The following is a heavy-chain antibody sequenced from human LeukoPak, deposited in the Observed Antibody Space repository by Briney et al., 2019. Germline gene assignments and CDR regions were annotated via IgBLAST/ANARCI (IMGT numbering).Heavy chain of an antibody. CDR3: ARDQSSSGYYYVGVDY. V-gene: IGHV3-30*03. CDR1: GFTFSGYG. CDR2: ISYDGSNK. Sequence: GGSLRLSCAASGFTFSGYGMHWVRQAPGKGLEWVAVISYDGSNKYYADSVKGRFTISRDNSKNTLYLQMNSLRAEDTAVYYCARDQSSSGYYYVGVDYWGQGALVTVSS. D-gene: IGHD3-22*01. J-gene: IGHJ4*02.